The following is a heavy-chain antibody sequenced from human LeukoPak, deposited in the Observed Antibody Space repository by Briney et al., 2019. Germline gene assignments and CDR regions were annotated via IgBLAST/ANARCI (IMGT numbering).Heavy chain of an antibody. D-gene: IGHD6-19*01. CDR3: AKYGNSGWVIDN. Sequence: SETLSLTCTVSGGSIGTNYWTWIRQPPGQGLEYIGYIYYTGATNYNPSLKSRATISVDTSKNQFSLKLTSVTAADTAVYFCAKYGNSGWVIDNWGQGTLVTVSS. V-gene: IGHV4-59*08. CDR2: IYYTGAT. CDR1: GGSIGTNY. J-gene: IGHJ4*02.